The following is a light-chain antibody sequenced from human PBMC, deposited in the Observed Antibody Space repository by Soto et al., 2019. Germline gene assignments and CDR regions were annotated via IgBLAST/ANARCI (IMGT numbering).Light chain of an antibody. CDR3: QQLNSYPIT. CDR1: QSVNDY. J-gene: IGKJ5*01. V-gene: IGKV3D-15*01. CDR2: GAS. Sequence: PGERATLSCRASQSVNDYLAWYQQKPGQAPRLLIYGASTRATGIPARFSGSRSGTEFTLTISSLQSEDFATYYCQQLNSYPITFGQGTRLEIK.